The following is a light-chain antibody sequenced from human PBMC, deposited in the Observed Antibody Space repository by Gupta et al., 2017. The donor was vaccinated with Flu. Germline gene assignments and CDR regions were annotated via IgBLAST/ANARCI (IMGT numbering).Light chain of an antibody. J-gene: IGLJ2*01. CDR3: ADWDDNLDGVI. CDR2: SRR. V-gene: IGLV1-44*01. CDR1: DSNIGWNS. Sequence: QSILSQPPSVSGAPGQSVTISCLGSDSNIGWNSVNWYQHFPGAAPRLLIYSRRQRPSGVPDRFSGSKSGTSASLTISGLRAEDEADYYCADWDDNLDGVIFGGGTKVTVL.